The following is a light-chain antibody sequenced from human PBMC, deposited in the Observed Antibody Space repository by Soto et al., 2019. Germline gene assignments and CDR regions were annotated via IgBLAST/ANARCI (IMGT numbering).Light chain of an antibody. CDR1: QSLLHSNGYNF. J-gene: IGKJ4*01. Sequence: DIVMTQSPRSLPVTPGEPASISCRSSQSLLHSNGYNFLDWYLQKPGQSPQVLIYLGSNRASGVPDRFSGSGSGTDFTLKISRVEAEDVGVYYCMQALQTPLTFGGGTNVEIK. CDR2: LGS. V-gene: IGKV2-28*01. CDR3: MQALQTPLT.